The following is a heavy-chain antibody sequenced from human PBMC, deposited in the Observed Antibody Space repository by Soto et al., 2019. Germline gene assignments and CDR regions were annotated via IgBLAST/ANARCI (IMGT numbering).Heavy chain of an antibody. J-gene: IGHJ4*02. Sequence: VQLQQWGAGLLKPSETLSLTCAVYGGSFSGYYWSWIRQPPVKGLEWIGEINHSGSTNYNPSLTSRVTISVDTSKNQFSLKLSSVTAADTAVYYCARSPYYYDSSGYYPLDYWGQGTLVTVSS. V-gene: IGHV4-34*01. D-gene: IGHD3-22*01. CDR1: GGSFSGYY. CDR3: ARSPYYYDSSGYYPLDY. CDR2: INHSGST.